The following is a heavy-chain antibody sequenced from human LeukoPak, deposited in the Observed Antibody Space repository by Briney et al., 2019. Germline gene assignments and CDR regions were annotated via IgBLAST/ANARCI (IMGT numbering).Heavy chain of an antibody. CDR3: ARLPYYDSSGYYGGHAFDI. CDR1: GYSFTSYW. J-gene: IGHJ3*02. V-gene: IGHV5-51*01. Sequence: GESLKISCKGSGYSFTSYWIGWVRQMPGKGLEWMGIIYPGDSDTRYSPSFQGQVTISADKSISTAYLQWSSLKASDTAMYYCARLPYYDSSGYYGGHAFDIWGQGTMVTVSS. CDR2: IYPGDSDT. D-gene: IGHD3-22*01.